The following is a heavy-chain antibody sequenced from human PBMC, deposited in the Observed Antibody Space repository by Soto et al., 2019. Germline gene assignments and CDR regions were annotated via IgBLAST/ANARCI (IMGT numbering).Heavy chain of an antibody. CDR3: ARDWGYCSSTSCSDVRDYYYYHGMDV. D-gene: IGHD2-2*01. Sequence: ASVKVSCKASGYTFTSYYMHWVRQAPGQGLEWMGIINPSGGSTSYAQKFQGRVTMTRDTSTSTVYMELSSLRSEDTAVYYCARDWGYCSSTSCSDVRDYYYYHGMDVWGQGTTVTVSS. CDR1: GYTFTSYY. V-gene: IGHV1-46*01. CDR2: INPSGGST. J-gene: IGHJ6*02.